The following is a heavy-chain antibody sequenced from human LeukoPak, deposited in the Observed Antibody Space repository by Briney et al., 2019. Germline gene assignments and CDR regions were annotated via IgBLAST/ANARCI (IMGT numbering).Heavy chain of an antibody. CDR1: GYTFTGYY. D-gene: IGHD3-3*01. V-gene: IGHV1-2*02. Sequence: GASVKVSCKASGYTFTGYYMHWVRQAPGQGLEWMGWINPNSGGTNYAQKFQGRVTMTRDTSISTAYMELSRLRSDDTAVYYCAREPEYYDFWSGYYTGGNMDVWGKGTTVTVSS. J-gene: IGHJ6*03. CDR2: INPNSGGT. CDR3: AREPEYYDFWSGYYTGGNMDV.